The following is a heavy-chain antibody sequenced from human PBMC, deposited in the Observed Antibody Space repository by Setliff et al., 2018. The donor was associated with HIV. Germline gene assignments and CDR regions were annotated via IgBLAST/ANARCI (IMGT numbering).Heavy chain of an antibody. CDR2: ISSSGSTI. V-gene: IGHV3-48*04. CDR1: GFAFSNYA. Sequence: GGSLRLSCTTSGFAFSNYAMNWVRQAPGKGLEWVSYISSSGSTIYYADSVKGRFTISRDNAKNSLYLQMNSLRAEDTAVYYCARARVYFDSSRYHHLDYWGRGTLVTVSS. J-gene: IGHJ4*02. CDR3: ARARVYFDSSRYHHLDY. D-gene: IGHD3-22*01.